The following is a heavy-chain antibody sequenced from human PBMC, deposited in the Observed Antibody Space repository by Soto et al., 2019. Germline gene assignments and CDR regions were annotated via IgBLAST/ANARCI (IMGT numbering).Heavy chain of an antibody. CDR2: MHQSGST. Sequence: TLSLTCAVYGGSFGGYYWSWIRQPPGKGLEWIGEMHQSGSTKYNPSLKSRVTLSLDTSQNQFSLKMSSVTAADTAMYYCARRVVPAALGLWGRGTLVTVSS. CDR1: GGSFGGYY. CDR3: ARRVVPAALGL. D-gene: IGHD2-2*01. J-gene: IGHJ2*01. V-gene: IGHV4-34*01.